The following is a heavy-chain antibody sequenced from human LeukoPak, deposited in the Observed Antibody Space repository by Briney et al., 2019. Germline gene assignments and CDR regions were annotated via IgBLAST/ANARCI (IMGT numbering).Heavy chain of an antibody. D-gene: IGHD1-26*01. J-gene: IGHJ4*02. CDR1: GFTFSSYG. CDR3: AKASGIVGATLFFDY. CDR2: IRYDGSNK. V-gene: IGHV3-30*02. Sequence: PGGSLRLSCAASGFTFSSYGMHWVRQAPGKGLEWVAFIRYDGSNKYYADSVKGRFTISRDNSKNTLYLQMNSLRAEDTAVYYCAKASGIVGATLFFDYWGQGTLVTVSS.